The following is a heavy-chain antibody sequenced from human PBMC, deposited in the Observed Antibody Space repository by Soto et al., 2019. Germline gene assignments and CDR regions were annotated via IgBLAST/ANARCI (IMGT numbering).Heavy chain of an antibody. Sequence: QVQLQESGPGLVKPSETLSLTCTVSGGSVSSGSYYWSWIRQPPGKGLEWIGYIYYSGSTKYNPSLKXRXTXSXXTSKNRFSLKLSSVTAADTAVYYCARAGLGDGSDYWGQGTLVTVSS. J-gene: IGHJ4*02. CDR1: GGSVSSGSYY. V-gene: IGHV4-61*01. CDR3: ARAGLGDGSDY. CDR2: IYYSGST. D-gene: IGHD1-26*01.